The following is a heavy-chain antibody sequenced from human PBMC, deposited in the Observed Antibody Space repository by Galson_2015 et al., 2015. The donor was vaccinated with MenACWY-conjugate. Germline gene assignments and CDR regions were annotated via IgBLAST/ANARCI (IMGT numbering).Heavy chain of an antibody. CDR2: ISGRDGST. D-gene: IGHD1-26*01. CDR3: VKGSCLDD. Sequence: SLRLSCAASGFSFATFDMSWGRLAPGKGLEWVSFISGRDGSTHYADSVKGRFTISRDNSKNTLYLQMSSLRAEDTAVYYCVKGSCLDDWGQGSLVTVSS. CDR1: GFSFATFD. V-gene: IGHV3-23*01. J-gene: IGHJ4*02.